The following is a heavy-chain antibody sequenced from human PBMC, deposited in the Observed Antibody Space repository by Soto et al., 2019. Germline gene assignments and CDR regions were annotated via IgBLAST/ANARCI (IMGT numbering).Heavy chain of an antibody. D-gene: IGHD3-9*01. CDR1: GFTFSTYS. J-gene: IGHJ4*02. CDR2: ISSSSSTI. V-gene: IGHV3-48*01. Sequence: GGSLRLSCAASGFTFSTYSMNWVRQAPGKGLEWVSYISSSSSTIYSADSVKGRFTISRDNTQKSLYLQMNSLSTEDTAVYYCARSRDILTGYYPYYFDYWGQGTLVTVSS. CDR3: ARSRDILTGYYPYYFDY.